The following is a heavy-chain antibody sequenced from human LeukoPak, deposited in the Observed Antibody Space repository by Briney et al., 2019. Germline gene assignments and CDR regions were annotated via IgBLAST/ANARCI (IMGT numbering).Heavy chain of an antibody. CDR3: ARAVYCGGDCYSGAFDI. CDR1: GGSISSYY. Sequence: SETLSLTCTVSGGSISSYYWSWIRLPPGKGLEWIGYIYYSGSTNYNPSLKSRVTISVDTSKNQFSLKLSSVTAADTAVYYCARAVYCGGDCYSGAFDIWGQGTMVTVSS. J-gene: IGHJ3*02. D-gene: IGHD2-21*02. V-gene: IGHV4-59*01. CDR2: IYYSGST.